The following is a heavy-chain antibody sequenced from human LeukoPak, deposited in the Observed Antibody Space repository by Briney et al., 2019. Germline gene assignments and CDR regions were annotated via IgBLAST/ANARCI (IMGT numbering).Heavy chain of an antibody. D-gene: IGHD1-1*01. CDR2: IWYYGSNK. CDR3: AKLAGTAPNWYQDY. CDR1: GFPFSSDG. Sequence: GGSLRLSCAAPGFPFSSDGMHWVRQAPGKGLERVAVIWYYGSNKYYADSVKGRFTISSDNSNNTLYWQMNSRRHEHTAVYYCAKLAGTAPNWYQDYWGQGTLVTVSS. J-gene: IGHJ4*02. V-gene: IGHV3-33*06.